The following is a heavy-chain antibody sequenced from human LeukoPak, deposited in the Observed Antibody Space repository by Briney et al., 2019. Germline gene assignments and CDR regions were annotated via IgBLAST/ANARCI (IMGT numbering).Heavy chain of an antibody. D-gene: IGHD1-1*01. Sequence: SETLSLTCTVSGCSISSCSYYWSWIRQPAGKGLEWIGRIYTTGRTIYNPSLKSQVTISINTSKNQFSLKLTSVTATDTAMYYCARESLEFRFFDFWGQGALVTVSS. CDR2: IYTTGRT. V-gene: IGHV4-61*02. CDR1: GCSISSCSYY. J-gene: IGHJ4*02. CDR3: ARESLEFRFFDF.